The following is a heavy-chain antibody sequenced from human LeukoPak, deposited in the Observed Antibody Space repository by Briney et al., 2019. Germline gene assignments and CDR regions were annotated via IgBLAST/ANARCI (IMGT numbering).Heavy chain of an antibody. CDR2: INYSGST. CDR1: GGSFSGYY. Sequence: PSETLSLTCAVYGGSFSGYYWSWIRQPPGKGVEGIGEINYSGSTNYNPSLKRRVTISVETSKKQFSLKESSVTAADTAVYYCARHRFRYYFDYWGQGTLVTVSS. D-gene: IGHD1-14*01. CDR3: ARHRFRYYFDY. J-gene: IGHJ4*02. V-gene: IGHV4-34*01.